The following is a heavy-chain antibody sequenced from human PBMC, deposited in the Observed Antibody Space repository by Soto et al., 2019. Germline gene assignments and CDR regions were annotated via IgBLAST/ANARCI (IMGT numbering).Heavy chain of an antibody. CDR1: GFTFSNYW. J-gene: IGHJ4*02. CDR2: IKQDGSEK. D-gene: IGHD4-17*01. V-gene: IGHV3-7*01. Sequence: EVQLVESGGDLVQPGGSLRLSCAASGFTFSNYWMSWVRQAPGKGLEWVANIKQDGSEKHYVDSVKGRFTISRDNAKNPLYLQMNSRRAEDTAVYYGSRVTTVGGYWCQGTLVTVSS. CDR3: SRVTTVGGY.